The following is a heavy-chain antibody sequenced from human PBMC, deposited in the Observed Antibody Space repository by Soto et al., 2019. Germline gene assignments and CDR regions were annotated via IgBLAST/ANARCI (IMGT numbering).Heavy chain of an antibody. V-gene: IGHV4-31*03. J-gene: IGHJ5*02. Sequence: SETLSLTCTVSGGSISSGGYYWSWIRQHPGKGLEWIGYIYYSGSTYYNPSLKSRVTISVDTSKNQFSLKLSSVTAADTAVYYCARDTGYSSSWYGSAWSDPWGQGTLVTVSS. CDR3: ARDTGYSSSWYGSAWSDP. CDR2: IYYSGST. D-gene: IGHD6-13*01. CDR1: GGSISSGGYY.